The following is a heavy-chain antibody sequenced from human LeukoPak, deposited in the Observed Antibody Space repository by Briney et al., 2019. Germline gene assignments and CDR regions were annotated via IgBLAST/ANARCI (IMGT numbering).Heavy chain of an antibody. V-gene: IGHV4-34*01. CDR3: ARDVREFYYGSGSYYNSLDFDY. D-gene: IGHD3-10*01. J-gene: IGHJ4*02. Sequence: SETLSLTCAVYGGSFSGYYWSWIRQPPGKGLEWIGGINHSGSTNYNPSLKSRVTISVDASKNQFSLKLSSVTAADTDVYYCARDVREFYYGSGSYYNSLDFDYWGQGTLVTVSS. CDR1: GGSFSGYY. CDR2: INHSGST.